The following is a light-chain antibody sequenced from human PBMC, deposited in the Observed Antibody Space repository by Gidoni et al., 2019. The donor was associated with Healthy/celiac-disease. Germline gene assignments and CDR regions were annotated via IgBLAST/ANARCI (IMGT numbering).Light chain of an antibody. Sequence: QSALTQPPSVPGAPGQRVPIPCTGSSSNIGAGYDVHWYRQLPGTAPKLLIHGNSKRPSGVPDRFSGSKSGTSASLAITGLQAEDEADYYCQSYDSSLSGPVVFGGGTKLTVL. V-gene: IGLV1-40*01. CDR2: GNS. CDR3: QSYDSSLSGPVV. J-gene: IGLJ2*01. CDR1: SSNIGAGYD.